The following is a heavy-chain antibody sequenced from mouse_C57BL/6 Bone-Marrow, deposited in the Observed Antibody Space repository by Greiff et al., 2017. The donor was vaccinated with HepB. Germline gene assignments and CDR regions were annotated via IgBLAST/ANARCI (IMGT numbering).Heavy chain of an antibody. CDR1: GFNIKDDY. CDR2: IDPENGDT. J-gene: IGHJ4*01. CDR3: TTPDAMDY. Sequence: EVKVVESGAELVRPGASVKLSCTASGFNIKDDYMHWVKQRPEQGLEWIGWIDPENGDTEYASKFQGKATITADTSSNTAYLQLSSLTSEDTAVYYCTTPDAMDYWGQGTSVTVSS. V-gene: IGHV14-4*01.